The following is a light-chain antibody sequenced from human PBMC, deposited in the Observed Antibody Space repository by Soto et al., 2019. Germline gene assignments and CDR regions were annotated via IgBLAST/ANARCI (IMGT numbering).Light chain of an antibody. V-gene: IGKV3-11*01. CDR2: YAS. CDR1: QTVSSY. J-gene: IGKJ5*01. Sequence: EIVLTQSPATLSLSPGERATLSCRASQTVSSYLAWYQQKPGQAPRLLIYYASNRATGIPARFSGSGSGTDFTLTISSLEPEDFAVYYCQQRSNWPPNFGQGTQLEI. CDR3: QQRSNWPPN.